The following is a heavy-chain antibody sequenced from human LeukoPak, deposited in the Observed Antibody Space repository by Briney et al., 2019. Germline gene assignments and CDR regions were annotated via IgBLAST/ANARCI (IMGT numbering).Heavy chain of an antibody. V-gene: IGHV3-49*04. D-gene: IGHD6-19*01. CDR2: IRSKAYGGTT. Sequence: GRSLRLSCTASGFTFGDYAMSWVRQAPGKGLEWVGFIRSKAYGGTTEYAASVKGRFTISRDDSKSIAYLQMNSLKTEDTAAYYCTRVYSSGWYRIIDYWGQGTLVTVSS. CDR1: GFTFGDYA. CDR3: TRVYSSGWYRIIDY. J-gene: IGHJ4*02.